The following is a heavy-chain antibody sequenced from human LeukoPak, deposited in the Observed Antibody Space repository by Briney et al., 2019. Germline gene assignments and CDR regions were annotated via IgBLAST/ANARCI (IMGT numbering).Heavy chain of an antibody. Sequence: GGSLRLSCAASGFTFSNYGMHWVRQAPGKGLEWVAFIRYDGSNKYYADSVKGRFTISRDNSKNTLYLQMDSLRAEDTAVYYCAKEQYSSSWFFDYWGQGTLVTVSS. CDR3: AKEQYSSSWFFDY. CDR1: GFTFSNYG. J-gene: IGHJ4*02. V-gene: IGHV3-30*02. CDR2: IRYDGSNK. D-gene: IGHD6-13*01.